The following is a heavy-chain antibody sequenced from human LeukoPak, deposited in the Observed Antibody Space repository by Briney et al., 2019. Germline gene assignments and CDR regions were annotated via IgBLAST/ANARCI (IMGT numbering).Heavy chain of an antibody. J-gene: IGHJ6*02. CDR2: IYHSGST. V-gene: IGHV4-38-2*02. Sequence: SETPSLTCTVSGYSISSGYYWGWIRQPPGKGLEWIGSIYHSGSTYYNPSLKSRVTISVDTSKDQFSLKLSSVTAADTAVYYCARGGYYYYYYGMDVWGQGTTVTVSS. CDR3: ARGGYYYYYYGMDV. CDR1: GYSISSGYY.